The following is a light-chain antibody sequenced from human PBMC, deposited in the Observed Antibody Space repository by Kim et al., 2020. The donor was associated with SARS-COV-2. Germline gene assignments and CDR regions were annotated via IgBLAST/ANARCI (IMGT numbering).Light chain of an antibody. Sequence: SITISCTGTSGDVGGYKYVSWYQQHPGKAPKLMIYDGSYRPSGVSNRFSGSKSGNPASLTISGLQVEDEADYYCSSYTSITGLYILFGGGTQLTVL. J-gene: IGLJ2*01. CDR1: SGDVGGYKY. V-gene: IGLV2-14*03. CDR3: SSYTSITGLYIL. CDR2: DGS.